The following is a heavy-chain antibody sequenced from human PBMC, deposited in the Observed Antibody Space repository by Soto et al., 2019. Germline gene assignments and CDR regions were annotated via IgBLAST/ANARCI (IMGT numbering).Heavy chain of an antibody. V-gene: IGHV4-59*01. Sequence: PSETLSLTCTVSGGSISSYYWSWIRQPPGKGLEWIGYIYYSGSTNYNPSLKSRVTISVDTSKNQFSLKLSSVTAADTAVYYCARDFAGWPPDGVDYWGQGTQVTVSS. CDR1: GGSISSYY. J-gene: IGHJ4*02. D-gene: IGHD3-3*01. CDR3: ARDFAGWPPDGVDY. CDR2: IYYSGST.